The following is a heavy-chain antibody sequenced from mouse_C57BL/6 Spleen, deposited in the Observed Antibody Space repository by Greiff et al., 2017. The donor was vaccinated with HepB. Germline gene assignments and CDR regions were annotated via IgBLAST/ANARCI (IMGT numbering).Heavy chain of an antibody. CDR2: ISGGGGNT. CDR3: ARQGGSLFAY. J-gene: IGHJ3*01. V-gene: IGHV5-9*01. Sequence: EVQGVESGGGLVKPGGSLKLSCAAPGFTFSSYTMSWVRQTPEKRLEWVATISGGGGNTYYPDSVKGRFTISRDNAKNTLYLQMSSLRSEDTALYYCARQGGSLFAYWGQGTLVTVSA. CDR1: GFTFSSYT. D-gene: IGHD1-1*01.